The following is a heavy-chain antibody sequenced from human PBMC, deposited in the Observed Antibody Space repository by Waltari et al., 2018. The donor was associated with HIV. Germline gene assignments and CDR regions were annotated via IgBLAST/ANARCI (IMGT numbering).Heavy chain of an antibody. Sequence: EVQLVESGGGLVQPGGSLRPSCAASGLTFSSYWMHWVRQAPGKGLVWVSRINSDGSITSHADSVKGRFTISRDNTRNTLYLQMNSLGAEDTAMYYCAKGGTSGYTFGFGRWGQGTLVTVSS. CDR3: AKGGTSGYTFGFGR. V-gene: IGHV3-74*01. CDR2: INSDGSIT. D-gene: IGHD5-18*01. CDR1: GLTFSSYW. J-gene: IGHJ1*01.